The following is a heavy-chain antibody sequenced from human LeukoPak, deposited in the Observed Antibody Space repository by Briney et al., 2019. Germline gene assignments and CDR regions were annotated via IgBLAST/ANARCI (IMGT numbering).Heavy chain of an antibody. CDR3: ATDYCSSTSCYTAFHY. D-gene: IGHD2-2*02. Sequence: ASVKVSCKVTGYTLTELSRHWVRQAPGKGLEWMGGFDPEDGETIYAQKFQGRVTMTEDTSTDTAYMELSSLRSEDTAVYYCATDYCSSTSCYTAFHYWGQGTLVTVSS. J-gene: IGHJ4*02. V-gene: IGHV1-24*01. CDR2: FDPEDGET. CDR1: GYTLTELS.